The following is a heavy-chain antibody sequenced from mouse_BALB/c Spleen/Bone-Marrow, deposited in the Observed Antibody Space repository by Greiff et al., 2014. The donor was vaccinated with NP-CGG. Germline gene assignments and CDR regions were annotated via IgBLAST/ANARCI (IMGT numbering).Heavy chain of an antibody. J-gene: IGHJ2*01. CDR1: GYAFTSYW. V-gene: IGHV1-52*01. CDR3: AREDLYYFDY. CDR2: IDPYDNET. Sequence: QVQLKESGAELVRPGASVKLSCKASGYAFTSYWMNWVKQRPEQGLEWIGRIDPYDNETHYNQEFKDKAILTVDKSSSTAYMQFSSLTSEDSAVYYCAREDLYYFDYWGQGTTLTVSS.